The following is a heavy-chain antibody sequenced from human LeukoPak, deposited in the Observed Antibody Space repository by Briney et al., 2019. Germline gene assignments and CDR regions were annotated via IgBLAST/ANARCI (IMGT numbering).Heavy chain of an antibody. D-gene: IGHD6-19*01. CDR1: GFTFSSYA. V-gene: IGHV3-30-3*01. CDR2: ISYDGNNK. Sequence: GGSLRLSRAASGFTFSSYAMHWVRQAPGKGLEWVAVISYDGNNKYSADSVKGRFTISRDNSKNTLYLQMNSLRAEDTAVYYCARDQTVAGTLGYWGQGTLVTVSS. J-gene: IGHJ4*02. CDR3: ARDQTVAGTLGY.